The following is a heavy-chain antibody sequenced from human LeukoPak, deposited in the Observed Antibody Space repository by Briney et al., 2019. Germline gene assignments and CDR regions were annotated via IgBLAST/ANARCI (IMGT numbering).Heavy chain of an antibody. CDR2: ISYDGSNK. D-gene: IGHD2-21*02. J-gene: IGHJ4*02. Sequence: PVRSLRLSCAASGFIFNNYGMHWVRQAPGKGLGWVSVISYDGSNKNYADSVKGRFTISRDSSKNTVYLQMNSLRVEDTAVYYCAKDWAPYCGGDCYFNYWGQGTLVTVSS. CDR3: AKDWAPYCGGDCYFNY. V-gene: IGHV3-30*18. CDR1: GFIFNNYG.